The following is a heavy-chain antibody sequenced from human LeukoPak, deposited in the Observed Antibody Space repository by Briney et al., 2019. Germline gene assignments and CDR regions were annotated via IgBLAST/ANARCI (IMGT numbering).Heavy chain of an antibody. CDR2: IYYTGST. CDR1: GGSISSYY. Sequence: SETLSLTCTVSGGSISSYYWSWIRQPPGKGLEWIGYIYYTGSTNYNPSLKSRVTISVDTSKNQFSLKLSSVTAADTAVYYCARESLPFYYGSGSLDYWGQGTLVTVSS. CDR3: ARESLPFYYGSGSLDY. V-gene: IGHV4-59*01. J-gene: IGHJ4*02. D-gene: IGHD3-10*01.